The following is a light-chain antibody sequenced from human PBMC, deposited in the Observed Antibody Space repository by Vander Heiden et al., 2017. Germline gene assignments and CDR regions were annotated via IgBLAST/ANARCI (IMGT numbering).Light chain of an antibody. CDR1: SSDVGAYNY. Sequence: QSALTQPASVSGSPGQSTTISCTGTSSDVGAYNYVSWYQQHPGKAPKLMIYDVSNRPSGVSNRFSGSKSGNTASLTIYGLQAEDEADYYCSSYTSSSPHVVFGGGTKLTVL. V-gene: IGLV2-14*03. CDR2: DVS. J-gene: IGLJ2*01. CDR3: SSYTSSSPHVV.